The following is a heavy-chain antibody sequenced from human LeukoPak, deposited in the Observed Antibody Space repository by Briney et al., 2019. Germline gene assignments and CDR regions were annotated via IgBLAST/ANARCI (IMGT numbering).Heavy chain of an antibody. D-gene: IGHD3-10*01. J-gene: IGHJ5*02. V-gene: IGHV4-34*01. Sequence: SETLSLTCAVYGGSFSGYYWSWIRQPPRKGLEWIGEINHSGSTYYNPSLSRRFTIPVHTSKNQFSLTLSSVTAADTAVYYCVRDRDRGNWFDPWGQGTLVTVSS. CDR3: VRDRDRGNWFDP. CDR1: GGSFSGYY. CDR2: INHSGST.